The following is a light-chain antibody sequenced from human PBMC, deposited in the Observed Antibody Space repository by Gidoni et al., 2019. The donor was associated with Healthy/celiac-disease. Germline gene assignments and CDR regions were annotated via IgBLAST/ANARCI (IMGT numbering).Light chain of an antibody. V-gene: IGKV1-33*01. CDR1: QDISNY. Sequence: DIQMSQSPSPLSASVGDRVTITCHASQDISNYLNWYQQKPGKAPKRLIYDASHLETGVPSRFSGSGSGTDFTFTISSLQPEDIATYYCQQYDNLLPLTFGGGTKVEIK. CDR2: DAS. CDR3: QQYDNLLPLT. J-gene: IGKJ4*01.